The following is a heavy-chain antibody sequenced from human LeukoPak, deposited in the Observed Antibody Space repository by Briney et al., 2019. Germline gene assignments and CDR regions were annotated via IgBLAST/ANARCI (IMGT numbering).Heavy chain of an antibody. V-gene: IGHV4-34*01. D-gene: IGHD1-26*01. J-gene: IGHJ6*03. Sequence: PSETLSLTCAVYGGSFSGYYWSWIRQPPGKGLEWIGEINHGGSTNYNPSLKSRVTISVDTSKNQFSLRLNSMTAADTAVYYCAREGHFEGGYYYYMDVWGKGTTVTVSS. CDR3: AREGHFEGGYYYYMDV. CDR1: GGSFSGYY. CDR2: INHGGST.